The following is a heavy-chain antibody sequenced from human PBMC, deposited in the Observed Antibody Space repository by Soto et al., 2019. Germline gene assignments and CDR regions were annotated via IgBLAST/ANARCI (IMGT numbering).Heavy chain of an antibody. Sequence: ASVKVSCKASGYTFTSYGISWVRQAPGQGLEWMGWISAYNGNTNYAQKLQGRATMTTDTSTSTAYMELRSLRSDDTAVYYCARGGCTNGVCYEGNWFDPWGQGTLVTVSS. CDR1: GYTFTSYG. CDR2: ISAYNGNT. CDR3: ARGGCTNGVCYEGNWFDP. D-gene: IGHD2-8*01. V-gene: IGHV1-18*01. J-gene: IGHJ5*02.